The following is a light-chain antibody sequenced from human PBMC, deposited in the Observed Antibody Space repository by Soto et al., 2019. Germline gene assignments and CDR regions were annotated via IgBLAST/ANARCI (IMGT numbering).Light chain of an antibody. CDR3: QQYGSSPRT. CDR2: GAS. Sequence: ESRLRDSPYTLSFSTGERATLSFRASQSVNSNYLAWYQQKLGQAPRLLIYGASSRATGIPDRFSGSGSATDFTLTISRLAPEDFAVYYCQQYGSSPRTFGRGTKVAIK. CDR1: QSVNSNY. V-gene: IGKV3-20*01. J-gene: IGKJ4*01.